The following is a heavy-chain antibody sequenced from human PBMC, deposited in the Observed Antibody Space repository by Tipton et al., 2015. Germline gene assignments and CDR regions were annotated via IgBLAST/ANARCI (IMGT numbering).Heavy chain of an antibody. CDR3: ARDRPGANYFDS. CDR2: VFYTGST. J-gene: IGHJ4*02. D-gene: IGHD7-27*01. V-gene: IGHV4-59*01. Sequence: LRLSCTVSGGSISSEYWSWIRQPPGKGLEWIGYVFYTGSTYYNPSLESRVTISVDTFENQFSLKLSSVTAADTAVYYCARDRPGANYFDSWGQGTLVTVSS. CDR1: GGSISSEY.